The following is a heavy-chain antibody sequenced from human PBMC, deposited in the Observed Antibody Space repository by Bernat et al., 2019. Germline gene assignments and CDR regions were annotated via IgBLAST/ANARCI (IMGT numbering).Heavy chain of an antibody. Sequence: EVQLVESGGGLVQPGGSLRLSCAASGFTFSSYAMHWVRQAPGKGLEYVSAISSNGGSTYYANSVKGRFTISRDNSKNTLYLQMGSLRAEDMAVYYCARAIAVAAWYFDLWGRDTLVTVSS. V-gene: IGHV3-64*01. CDR3: ARAIAVAAWYFDL. CDR2: ISSNGGST. J-gene: IGHJ2*01. D-gene: IGHD6-19*01. CDR1: GFTFSSYA.